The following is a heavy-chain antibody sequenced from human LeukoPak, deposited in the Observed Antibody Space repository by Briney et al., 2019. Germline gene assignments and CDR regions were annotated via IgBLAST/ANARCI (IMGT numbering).Heavy chain of an antibody. J-gene: IGHJ4*02. CDR3: ARDSGWLGYCSSTSCSIDY. CDR2: IIPIFGTA. Sequence: GASVKVSCKASGYTFTGYYMHWVRQAPGQGLEWMGGIIPIFGTANYAQKFQGRVTITADESTSTAYMELSSLRSEDTAVYYCARDSGWLGYCSSTSCSIDYWGQGTLVTVSS. V-gene: IGHV1-69*13. CDR1: GYTFTGYY. D-gene: IGHD2-2*01.